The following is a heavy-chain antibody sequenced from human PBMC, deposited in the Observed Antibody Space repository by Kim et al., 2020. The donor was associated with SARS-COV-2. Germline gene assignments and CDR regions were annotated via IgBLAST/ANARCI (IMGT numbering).Heavy chain of an antibody. D-gene: IGHD6-13*01. Sequence: GGSLRLSCAASGFTFSSYAMSWVRQAPGKGLEWVSAISGSGGSTYYADSVKGRFTISRDNSKNTLYLQMNSLRAEDTAVYYCAKGGYSSSWYTGDYWGQGTLVTVSS. J-gene: IGHJ4*02. V-gene: IGHV3-23*01. CDR2: ISGSGGST. CDR3: AKGGYSSSWYTGDY. CDR1: GFTFSSYA.